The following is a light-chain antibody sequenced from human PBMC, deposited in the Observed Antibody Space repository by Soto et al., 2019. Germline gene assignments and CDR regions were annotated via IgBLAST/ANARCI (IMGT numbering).Light chain of an antibody. Sequence: SYELTQPPSVSVAPGKTAXIXCXXXXXGNKSVHWYQQKPGQAPVLVIYYDSDRPSGIPERFSGSNSGNTATLTISRVEAGDEADYYCQVWDSSSDHLWVFGGGTKLTVL. CDR1: XXGNKS. J-gene: IGLJ3*02. CDR3: QVWDSSSDHLWV. V-gene: IGLV3-21*04. CDR2: YDS.